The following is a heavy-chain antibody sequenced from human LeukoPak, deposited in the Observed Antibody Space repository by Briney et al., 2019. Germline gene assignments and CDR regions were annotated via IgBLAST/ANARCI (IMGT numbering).Heavy chain of an antibody. J-gene: IGHJ3*02. V-gene: IGHV4-4*02. CDR1: GGSISSRNW. CDR3: ASKGGSYYGMNAFDI. D-gene: IGHD1-26*01. Sequence: PSVTLSLTCAVSGGSISSRNWWRWVRQPPGKGLEWIGEIYHSGSTNYNPSLKSRVTISVDKSESQFTLKLSSVTAADTAVYHCASKGGSYYGMNAFDIWGQGTMVTVSS. CDR2: IYHSGST.